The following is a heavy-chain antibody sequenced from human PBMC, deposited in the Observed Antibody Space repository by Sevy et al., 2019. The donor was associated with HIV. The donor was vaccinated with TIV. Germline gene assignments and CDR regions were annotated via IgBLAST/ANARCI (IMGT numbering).Heavy chain of an antibody. Sequence: GGSLRLSCAASGVIFNSHAMSWVRQAPGKGLEWVAFISYDGTDIYYADSVKGRFTISRDNSKNTLFLQMNNLRAEDTAVYYCARDGISSGWYRGYYFDYWGQGTLVTVSS. D-gene: IGHD6-19*01. CDR3: ARDGISSGWYRGYYFDY. CDR2: ISYDGTDI. J-gene: IGHJ4*02. CDR1: GVIFNSHA. V-gene: IGHV3-30*04.